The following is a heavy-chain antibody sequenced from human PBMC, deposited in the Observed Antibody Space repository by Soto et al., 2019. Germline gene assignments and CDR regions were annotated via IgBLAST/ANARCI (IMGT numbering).Heavy chain of an antibody. Sequence: VSAMSSSGVSTVCADSVKGRVTISRDNSRNTLYLQMNSLRAEDTAIYYCAKYQPMTQPRPYFDYWGQGTLVTVSS. CDR2: MSSSGVST. CDR3: AKYQPMTQPRPYFDY. J-gene: IGHJ4*02. V-gene: IGHV3-23*01. D-gene: IGHD3-22*01.